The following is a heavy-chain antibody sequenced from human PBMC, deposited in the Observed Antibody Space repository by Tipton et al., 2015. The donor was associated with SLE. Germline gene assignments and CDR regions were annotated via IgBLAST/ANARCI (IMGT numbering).Heavy chain of an antibody. CDR3: ARDQTTVVTRGYYYYYMDV. CDR2: VSYSGST. D-gene: IGHD4-23*01. CDR1: GASISTYY. Sequence: GLVKPSETLSLTCTVSGASISTYYWSWIRQPPGKGLEWIGYVSYSGSTNYNPSLKSRVAISVDTSKNQLSLKLSSVTAADTAVYYCARDQTTVVTRGYYYYYMDVGGKGTTVTVSS. J-gene: IGHJ6*03. V-gene: IGHV4-59*01.